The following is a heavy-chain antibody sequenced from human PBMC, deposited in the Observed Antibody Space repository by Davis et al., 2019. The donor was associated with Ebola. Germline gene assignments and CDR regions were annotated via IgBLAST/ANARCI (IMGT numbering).Heavy chain of an antibody. J-gene: IGHJ4*02. D-gene: IGHD3-22*01. Sequence: AASVKVSCKASGYTFPNYYMHWVRQAPGQGLEWMGIINPSTGSTTYAQKFQGRVTMTRDTSTSTVYMELSSLRSEDTAVYYCARPYYYDSSGPLYWGQGTLVTVSS. CDR3: ARPYYYDSSGPLY. CDR1: GYTFPNYY. V-gene: IGHV1-46*01. CDR2: INPSTGST.